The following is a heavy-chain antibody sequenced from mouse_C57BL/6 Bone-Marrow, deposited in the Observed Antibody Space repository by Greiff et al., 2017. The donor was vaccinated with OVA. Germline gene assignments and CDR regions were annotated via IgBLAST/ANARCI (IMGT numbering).Heavy chain of an antibody. CDR3: TTRLYDYNHFDY. J-gene: IGHJ2*01. Sequence: VQLQQSGAELVRPGASVKLSCTASGFNIKDYYMHWVKQRPEQGLEWIGRIDPEDGDTEYAPKFQGKATMTADTSSNTAYLQLSSLISEDTAVYYCTTRLYDYNHFDYWGQGTTLTVSS. D-gene: IGHD2-4*01. CDR1: GFNIKDYY. CDR2: IDPEDGDT. V-gene: IGHV14-1*01.